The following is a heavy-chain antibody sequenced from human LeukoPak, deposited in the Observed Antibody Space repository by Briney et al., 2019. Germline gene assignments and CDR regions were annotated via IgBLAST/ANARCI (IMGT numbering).Heavy chain of an antibody. D-gene: IGHD6-19*01. V-gene: IGHV1-18*01. Sequence: GASVKVSCKASGYTFTSYGISWVRQAPGQGLEWMGWSSAYNGNTNYGQKLQGRVTMTTDTSTSTAYMELRSLKSDDTAVYYCARGGSSGWRTPSDDYWGQGTLVTVSS. J-gene: IGHJ4*02. CDR1: GYTFTSYG. CDR3: ARGGSSGWRTPSDDY. CDR2: SSAYNGNT.